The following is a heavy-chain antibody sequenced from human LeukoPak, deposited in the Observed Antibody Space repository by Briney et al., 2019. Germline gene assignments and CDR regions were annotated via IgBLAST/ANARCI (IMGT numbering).Heavy chain of an antibody. V-gene: IGHV3-7*01. J-gene: IGHJ4*02. CDR2: IKQDGSEK. Sequence: GGSLRLSCAASGFTFSSYWMSWVRQAPGKGLEWVANIKQDGSEKYYVDSVKGRFTISRDNAKNSLYLQMNSLRAEDTAVYYCARDFFSLWFGEFDYWGQGTLVTVSS. CDR3: ARDFFSLWFGEFDY. D-gene: IGHD3-10*01. CDR1: GFTFSSYW.